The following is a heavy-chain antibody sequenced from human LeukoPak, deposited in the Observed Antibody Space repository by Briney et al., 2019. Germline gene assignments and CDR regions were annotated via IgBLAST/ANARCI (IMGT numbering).Heavy chain of an antibody. J-gene: IGHJ4*02. V-gene: IGHV4-39*01. Sequence: SETLSLTCTVSGGSISSSSYYWGWIRQPPGKGLEWIGSIYYSGSTYYNPSLKSRVTISVDTSKNQFSLKLSSVTAADTAVYYCARGGSGYGDYLIHFDYWGQGTLVTVSS. CDR1: GGSISSSSYY. D-gene: IGHD4-17*01. CDR3: ARGGSGYGDYLIHFDY. CDR2: IYYSGST.